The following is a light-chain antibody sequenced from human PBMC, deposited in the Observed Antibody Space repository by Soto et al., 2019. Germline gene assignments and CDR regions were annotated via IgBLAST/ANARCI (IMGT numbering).Light chain of an antibody. CDR2: KAS. Sequence: DIQMTQSPSTLSASVGDRVTFTCRSSESIDSWLAWHQQKPGRAPKLLISKASSLESGVPSRFSGSGFGTEFTLTISSLQPDDFATYYCQQYNSYRAFGQGTKVDVK. CDR1: ESIDSW. CDR3: QQYNSYRA. J-gene: IGKJ1*01. V-gene: IGKV1-5*03.